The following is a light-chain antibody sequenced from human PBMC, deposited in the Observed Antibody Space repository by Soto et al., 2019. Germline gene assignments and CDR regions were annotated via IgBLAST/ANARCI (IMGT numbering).Light chain of an antibody. CDR3: CSYTSLSTVV. V-gene: IGLV2-14*01. Sequence: QSALTQPASVSGSPGQSITISCTGTSSDVGGYNHVSWYQHSPGKAPKLILFAVSDRPSGVSHRFSGSKSGNTASLTISGXXAXXXXDYYCCSYTSLSTVVFGGGTKLTVL. CDR1: SSDVGGYNH. J-gene: IGLJ2*01. CDR2: AVS.